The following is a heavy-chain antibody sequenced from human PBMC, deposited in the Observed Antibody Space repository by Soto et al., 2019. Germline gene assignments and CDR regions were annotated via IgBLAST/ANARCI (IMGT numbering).Heavy chain of an antibody. D-gene: IGHD2-15*01. CDR1: GDSSVSSSSYY. CDR3: ASEVSSTDGMDV. V-gene: IGHV4-39*01. CDR2: IYYTGNT. J-gene: IGHJ6*02. Sequence: SETLSLTCTVSGDSSVSSSSYYWGWIRQPPGKGLEWIGSIYYTGNTFYSPSFRSRLTISVDASKSQFSLKLRSVTAADTATYYCASEVSSTDGMDVWGQGTAVTVSS.